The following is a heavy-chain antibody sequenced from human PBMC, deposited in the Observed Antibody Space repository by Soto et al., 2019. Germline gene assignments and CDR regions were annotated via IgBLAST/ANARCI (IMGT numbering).Heavy chain of an antibody. Sequence: QVQLVESGGGVVQPGRSLRLSCAASGFTFRSYGMHWVRQAPGKGLEWVAVISYDGSDRYYADSVKARFTISRDNSKNTLYLQMNRLRAEDTAVYSCARVSSARGYYFYGMDVWGQGTTVTVSS. CDR2: ISYDGSDR. J-gene: IGHJ6*02. CDR3: ARVSSARGYYFYGMDV. CDR1: GFTFRSYG. D-gene: IGHD3-10*01. V-gene: IGHV3-30*03.